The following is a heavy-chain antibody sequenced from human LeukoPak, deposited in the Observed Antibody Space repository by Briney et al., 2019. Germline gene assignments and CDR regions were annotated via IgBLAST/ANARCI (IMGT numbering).Heavy chain of an antibody. V-gene: IGHV3-23*01. CDR2: ISGSGGST. CDR3: AREVGDYPFDY. CDR1: GFTFSSYA. Sequence: GGSLRLSCAASGFTFSSYAMSWVRQAPGKGLEWVSAISGSGGSTYYADSVKGRFTISRDNAKNSLYLQMNSLRAEDTAVYYCAREVGDYPFDYWGQGTLVTVSS. J-gene: IGHJ4*02. D-gene: IGHD4-17*01.